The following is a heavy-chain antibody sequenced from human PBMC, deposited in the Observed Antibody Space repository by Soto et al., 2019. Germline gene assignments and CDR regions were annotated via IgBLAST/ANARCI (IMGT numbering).Heavy chain of an antibody. J-gene: IGHJ4*03. CDR2: INPNNGGT. Sequence: ASAKVSCKASGYTFTDYYMHWVRQAPGQGLEWMGWINPNNGGTSYAQKFEGWVTMTRDTSISTAYMEVRRLTSDDTAVYYCARGSPTTTPFDYWGQGTTVTVSS. V-gene: IGHV1-2*04. D-gene: IGHD1-1*01. CDR1: GYTFTDYY. CDR3: ARGSPTTTPFDY.